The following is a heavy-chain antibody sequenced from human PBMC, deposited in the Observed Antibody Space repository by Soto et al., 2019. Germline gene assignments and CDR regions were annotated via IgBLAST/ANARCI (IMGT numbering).Heavy chain of an antibody. J-gene: IGHJ5*01. CDR2: IFYIGST. V-gene: IGHV4-31*03. Sequence: QVQLQESGPGLVKPSQTLSLTCTVSGGSISSGGYFWNWIRQHPGKGLEWIGNIFYIGSTYYNPPPXSXXTISVHTSKNQFSLKLSSVTAADTAVYYCARSIDSWGQGTLVTVSS. CDR1: GGSISSGGYF. CDR3: ARSIDS.